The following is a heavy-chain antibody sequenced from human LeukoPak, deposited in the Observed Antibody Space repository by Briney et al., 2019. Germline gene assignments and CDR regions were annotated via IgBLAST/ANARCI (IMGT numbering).Heavy chain of an antibody. J-gene: IGHJ5*02. V-gene: IGHV7-4-1*01. CDR3: ARDQGAAGVDNWFDP. Sequence: ASVKVSCTASGYTFTSYAMNWVRQAPGQGLEWMGWINTNTGNPTYAQGFTGRFVFSLDTSVSTAYLQICSLKAEDTAVYYCARDQGAAGVDNWFDPWGQGTLVTVSS. D-gene: IGHD6-13*01. CDR2: INTNTGNP. CDR1: GYTFTSYA.